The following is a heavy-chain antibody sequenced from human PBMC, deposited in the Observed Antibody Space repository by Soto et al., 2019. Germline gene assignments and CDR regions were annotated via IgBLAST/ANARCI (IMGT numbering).Heavy chain of an antibody. V-gene: IGHV1-24*01. D-gene: IGHD7-27*01. Sequence: GASVKVSCKVSGYTLTELSMHWVRQAPGKGLEWMGGFDPEDGETIYAQKFQDRVTMTRSTSISTAYMELSSLTSEDTAVYYCTGGPPNWGFDSWGQGTPVTVSS. CDR2: FDPEDGET. CDR3: TGGPPNWGFDS. CDR1: GYTLTELS. J-gene: IGHJ5*01.